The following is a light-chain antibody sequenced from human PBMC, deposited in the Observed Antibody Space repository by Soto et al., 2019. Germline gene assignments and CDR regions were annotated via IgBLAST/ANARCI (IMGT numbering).Light chain of an antibody. CDR3: CSYARSSTYV. V-gene: IGLV2-23*01. CDR1: SGDVGSYNL. CDR2: EGS. J-gene: IGLJ1*01. Sequence: QSALTQPASVSGSPGQSITISCTGTSGDVGSYNLVSWYQHHPGKAPKLMIYEGSKRPSGVSNRFSGSKSGSTASLTISGLQAEDEADYYCCSYARSSTYVXGTGTKLTVL.